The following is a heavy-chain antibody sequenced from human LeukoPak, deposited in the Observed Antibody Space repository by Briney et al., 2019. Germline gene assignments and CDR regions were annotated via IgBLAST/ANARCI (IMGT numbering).Heavy chain of an antibody. V-gene: IGHV1-2*02. CDR3: ARANALYCSSTSCLFDY. CDR2: INPNSGGT. J-gene: IGHJ4*02. D-gene: IGHD2-2*01. CDR1: GYTLTGYY. Sequence: ASVKVSCKASGYTLTGYYMHWVRQAPGQGLEWMAWINPNSGGTYYAQNFHDRITMTRDTSISTAYMELSRLRSDDTVIYYCARANALYCSSTSCLFDYWGQGTLVTVSS.